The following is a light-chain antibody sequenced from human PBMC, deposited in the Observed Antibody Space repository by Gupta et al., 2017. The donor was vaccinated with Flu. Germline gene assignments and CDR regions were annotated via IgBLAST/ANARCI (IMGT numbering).Light chain of an antibody. CDR3: QQGYYNSWT. CDR1: QDISDW. Sequence: PSTLSASIGDRVTITCRASQDISDWLAWYQQKPGKAPKLLLYKASRLHSGVPSRFSGSGSGTEFTLTISGLQPDDFATYYCQQGYYNSWTFGQGTKVEV. J-gene: IGKJ1*01. V-gene: IGKV1-5*03. CDR2: KAS.